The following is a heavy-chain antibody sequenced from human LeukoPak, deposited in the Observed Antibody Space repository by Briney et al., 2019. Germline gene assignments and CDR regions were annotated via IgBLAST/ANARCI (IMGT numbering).Heavy chain of an antibody. V-gene: IGHV1-46*01. D-gene: IGHD4-17*01. J-gene: IGHJ3*02. CDR2: INPLSGKT. CDR1: GYTFTSYY. CDR3: ARDPGNYGDLGLDI. Sequence: ASVKVSCKTSGYTFTSYYMHWGRQAPGQGLEWMGIINPLSGKTTYTQKFQDRVTMTRDTSTSTVYMELSSLRSDDTAVYYCARDPGNYGDLGLDIWGQGTTVTVSS.